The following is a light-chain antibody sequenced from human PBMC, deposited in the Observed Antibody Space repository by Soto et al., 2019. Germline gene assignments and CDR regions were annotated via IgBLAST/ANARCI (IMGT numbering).Light chain of an antibody. CDR3: QQSYSPPLT. J-gene: IGKJ1*01. Sequence: IVMTQSPDSLAESLGERATINCKSSQSVLYSSNNRNFLAWYQQKAGQPPRLLVSWASVRESGVPDRFSGSGSGTDFTLTISSLQAEDVAVYYCQQSYSPPLTFGQGTKVDI. V-gene: IGKV4-1*01. CDR2: WAS. CDR1: QSVLYSSNNRNF.